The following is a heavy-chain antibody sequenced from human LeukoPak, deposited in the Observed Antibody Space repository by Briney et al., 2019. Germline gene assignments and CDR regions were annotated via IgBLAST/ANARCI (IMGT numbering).Heavy chain of an antibody. CDR1: GDSVSSNGAA. CDR2: TFYRSKWYN. J-gene: IGHJ6*02. CDR3: ARGRAAYYGMDA. Sequence: SQTLSLTCAISGDSVSSNGAAWNWIRQSPSRGLEWLGRTFYRSKWYNDYAESVKSRIIINPDTSKNQFSLQLNSVTPEDTAVYYCARGRAAYYGMDAWGQGTTVTVSS. D-gene: IGHD6-25*01. V-gene: IGHV6-1*01.